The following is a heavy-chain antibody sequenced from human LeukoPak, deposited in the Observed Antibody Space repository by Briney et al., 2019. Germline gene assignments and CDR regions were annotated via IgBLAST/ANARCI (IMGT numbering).Heavy chain of an antibody. CDR2: INHSGST. Sequence: PSETLSLTCAVYGGSFSGYYWSWIRQPPGKGLEGIGEINHSGSTNYNPSLKSRVTISVDTSKNQFSLKLSSVTAADTAVYYCARGTAVAGIDYWGQGTLVTVSS. D-gene: IGHD6-19*01. CDR1: GGSFSGYY. CDR3: ARGTAVAGIDY. V-gene: IGHV4-34*01. J-gene: IGHJ4*02.